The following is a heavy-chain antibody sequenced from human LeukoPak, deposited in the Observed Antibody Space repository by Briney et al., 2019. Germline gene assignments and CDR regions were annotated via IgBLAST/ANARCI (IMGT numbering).Heavy chain of an antibody. V-gene: IGHV1-69*04. J-gene: IGHJ5*02. CDR1: GGTFSSYA. CDR2: IIPILGIA. D-gene: IGHD6-6*01. CDR3: ARGLRKGSYSSSPKNWFDP. Sequence: ASVKVSCKASGGTFSSYAISWVRQAPGQGLEWMGRIIPILGIANYAQKFQGRVTITADESTSTAYMELSSLRSEDTAVYYCARGLRKGSYSSSPKNWFDPWGQGALVTVSS.